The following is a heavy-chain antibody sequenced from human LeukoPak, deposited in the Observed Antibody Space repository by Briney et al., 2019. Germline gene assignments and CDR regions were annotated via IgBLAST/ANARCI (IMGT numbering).Heavy chain of an antibody. CDR3: AKYTSGTSYRGLDQ. J-gene: IGHJ4*01. CDR2: IIGSAANT. CDR1: GLTVSSYA. D-gene: IGHD3-10*01. Sequence: PGESLRLSCGASGLTVSSYAMSWVRQAPGKGLEWVSTIIGSAANTYYADSVKGRSTISRDDSKNTVYLQMNSLRAEDTAVYSCAKYTSGTSYRGLDQWGHGTLVAVSS. V-gene: IGHV3-23*01.